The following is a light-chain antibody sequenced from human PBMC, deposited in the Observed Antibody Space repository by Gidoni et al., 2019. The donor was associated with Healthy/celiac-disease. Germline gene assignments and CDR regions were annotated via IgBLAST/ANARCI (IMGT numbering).Light chain of an antibody. J-gene: IGKJ5*01. V-gene: IGKV1-39*01. CDR2: AAS. CDR3: QQSYSTLIT. Sequence: DIQMTPSPSSLSASVGDRVTITCRASQSISSYLNWYQQKPGKAPKLLIYAASSLQSGVPSRCSGSGSGTDFTLTISSLQPEDFATYYCQQSYSTLITFGQXTRLEIK. CDR1: QSISSY.